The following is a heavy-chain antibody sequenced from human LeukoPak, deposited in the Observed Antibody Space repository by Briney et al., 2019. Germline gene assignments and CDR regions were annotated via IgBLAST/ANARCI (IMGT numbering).Heavy chain of an antibody. CDR3: ANEIRPNDY. J-gene: IGHJ4*02. V-gene: IGHV3-23*01. CDR2: ISISGGTT. Sequence: GGSLRLSCAVSEFTFSSYAMSWVRQAPGKGLEWVSSISISGGTTYYTDSVKGRFTISRENSKSTLYLQMNNLRADDTAVYYCANEIRPNDYWGQGTLVTVSS. D-gene: IGHD4-17*01. CDR1: EFTFSSYA.